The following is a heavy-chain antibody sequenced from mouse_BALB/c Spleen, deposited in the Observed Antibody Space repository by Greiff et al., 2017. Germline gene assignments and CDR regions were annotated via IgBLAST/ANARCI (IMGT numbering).Heavy chain of an antibody. V-gene: IGHV1-63*02. J-gene: IGHJ2*01. D-gene: IGHD2-4*01. CDR2: IYPGGGYT. CDR3: ASSMITTGFDY. Sequence: QVQLKESGAELVRPGTSVKISCKASGYTFTNYWLGWVKQRPGHGLEWIGDIYPGGGYTNYNEKFKGKATLTADTSSSTAYMQLSSLTSEDSAVYFCASSMITTGFDYWGQGTTLTVSS. CDR1: GYTFTNYW.